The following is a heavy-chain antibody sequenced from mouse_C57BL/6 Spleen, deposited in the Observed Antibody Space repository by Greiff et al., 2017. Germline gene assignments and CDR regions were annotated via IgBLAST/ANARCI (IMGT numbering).Heavy chain of an antibody. V-gene: IGHV5-6*02. Sequence: DVKLVESGGDLVKPGGSLKLSCAASGFTFSSYGMSWVRQTPDKRLEWVATISSGGSYTYYPDSVKGRFTISRDNAKNTRYLQMSSLKSEDTAMYYCARHVDYDVRAMDYWGQGTSVTVSS. CDR2: ISSGGSYT. J-gene: IGHJ4*01. CDR1: GFTFSSYG. D-gene: IGHD2-4*01. CDR3: ARHVDYDVRAMDY.